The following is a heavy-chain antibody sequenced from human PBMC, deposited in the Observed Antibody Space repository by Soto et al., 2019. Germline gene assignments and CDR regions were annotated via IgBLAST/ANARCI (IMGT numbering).Heavy chain of an antibody. J-gene: IGHJ5*02. D-gene: IGHD3-10*01. CDR2: VFPDGST. CDR1: GVSVTAGNL. Sequence: QVHLQESGPGLVKPWGTLSLTCAVSGVSVTAGNLWSWVRQSPGKGLEWIGEVFPDGSTNYNPSLKSRVTISLDKSQNHFSLILTSVTAADTAFYYCARVLSGNKEWFDPWGQGTLVTVSS. V-gene: IGHV4-4*02. CDR3: ARVLSGNKEWFDP.